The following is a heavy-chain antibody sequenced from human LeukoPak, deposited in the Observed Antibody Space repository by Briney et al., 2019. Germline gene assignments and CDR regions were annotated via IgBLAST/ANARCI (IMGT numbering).Heavy chain of an antibody. CDR1: GGSISSSSYY. V-gene: IGHV4-39*07. J-gene: IGHJ4*02. D-gene: IGHD6-19*01. CDR3: AREAPGVSVMYSSGWYEDY. CDR2: IYYSGST. Sequence: SETLSLTCTVSGGSISSSSYYWGWIRQPPGKGLEWIGSIYYSGSTYYNPSLKSRVTISVDTSKNQFSLKLSSVTAADTAVYYCAREAPGVSVMYSSGWYEDYWGQGTLVTVSS.